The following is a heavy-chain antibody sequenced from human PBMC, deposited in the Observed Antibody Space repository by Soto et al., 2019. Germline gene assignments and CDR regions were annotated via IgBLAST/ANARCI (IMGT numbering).Heavy chain of an antibody. Sequence: EVHLVESGGGLVQPGTSLRLSCAASGFTFDDYAMHWVRQAPGKGLEWVSGISWNSGSIGYADSVKGRFTISRDNAKNSLYLQMISLGAEDTAFYYCAKDIAFATSGPGYFDLWGRGTLVTVSS. CDR1: GFTFDDYA. J-gene: IGHJ2*01. CDR2: ISWNSGSI. D-gene: IGHD2-15*01. V-gene: IGHV3-9*01. CDR3: AKDIAFATSGPGYFDL.